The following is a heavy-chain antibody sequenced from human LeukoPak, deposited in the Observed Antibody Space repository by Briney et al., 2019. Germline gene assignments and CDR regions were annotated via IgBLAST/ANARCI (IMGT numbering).Heavy chain of an antibody. CDR1: GFTFDDYA. CDR3: AKDIEFDYYDAFDI. J-gene: IGHJ3*02. Sequence: GRSLRLSCAASGFTFDDYAMHWVRQAPGKGLEWVSGISWNSGSIGYADSVKGRFTISRDNAKNSLYLQMNSPRAGDTALYYCAKDIEFDYYDAFDIWGQGTMVTVSS. CDR2: ISWNSGSI. V-gene: IGHV3-9*01. D-gene: IGHD3-9*01.